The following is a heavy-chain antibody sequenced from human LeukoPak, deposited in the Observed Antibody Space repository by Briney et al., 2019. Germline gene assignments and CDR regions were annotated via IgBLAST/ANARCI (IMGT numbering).Heavy chain of an antibody. V-gene: IGHV3-74*01. J-gene: IGHJ4*02. CDR3: ARVQHTSSGFVDY. CDR1: GFTFSSHW. D-gene: IGHD6-13*01. Sequence: GGSLRLSCAASGFTFSSHWMHWVRLAPGKGLVRVSRLNSDGSDPNYADPVKGRCTISRDNATNTLYPQMNSLRAEATAVYYCARVQHTSSGFVDYCGQGTLVTVSS. CDR2: LNSDGSDP.